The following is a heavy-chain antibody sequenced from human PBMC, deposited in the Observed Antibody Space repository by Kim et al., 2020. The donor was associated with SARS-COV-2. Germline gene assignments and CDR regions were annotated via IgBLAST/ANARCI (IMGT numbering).Heavy chain of an antibody. V-gene: IGHV3-21*01. CDR2: ISSSSSYI. CDR3: ARDRAGPFRSSSLDY. J-gene: IGHJ4*02. CDR1: GFTFSSYS. D-gene: IGHD6-13*01. Sequence: GGSLRLSCAASGFTFSSYSMNWVRQAPGKGLEWVSSISSSSSYIYYADSVKGRFTISRDNAKNSLYLQMNSLRAEDTAVYYCARDRAGPFRSSSLDYWGQGTLVTVSS.